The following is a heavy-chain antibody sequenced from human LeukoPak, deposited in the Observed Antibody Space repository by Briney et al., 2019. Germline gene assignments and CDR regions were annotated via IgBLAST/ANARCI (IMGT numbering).Heavy chain of an antibody. V-gene: IGHV4-59*01. CDR3: ASLGYCSSTSCYSPGDY. D-gene: IGHD2-2*02. J-gene: IGHJ4*02. Sequence: SETLSLTCTVSGGSISSYYWSWIRQPPGKGLKWIGYIYYSGSTNYNPSLKSRVTISVDTSKNQFSLKLSSVTAADTAVYYCASLGYCSSTSCYSPGDYWGQGTLVTVSS. CDR1: GGSISSYY. CDR2: IYYSGST.